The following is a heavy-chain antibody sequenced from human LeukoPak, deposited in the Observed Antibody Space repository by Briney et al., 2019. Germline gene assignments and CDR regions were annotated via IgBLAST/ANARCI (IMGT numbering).Heavy chain of an antibody. CDR3: ATGYGDYVSRFDS. D-gene: IGHD4-17*01. CDR2: NNPNSGDT. CDR1: GYTFTNFY. Sequence: EASVKVSCKASGYTFTNFYIHWVRQAPGQGLEWMGWNNPNSGDTNYAPRLQGRVTMTRDTSISTAYMEVSRLTSDGTAIYYCATGYGDYVSRFDSWGQGTLVTVYS. J-gene: IGHJ4*02. V-gene: IGHV1-2*02.